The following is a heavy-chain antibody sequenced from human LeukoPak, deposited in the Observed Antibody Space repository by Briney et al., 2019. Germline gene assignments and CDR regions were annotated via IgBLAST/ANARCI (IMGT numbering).Heavy chain of an antibody. J-gene: IGHJ4*02. CDR3: ARDARYYYDSSGYYADY. V-gene: IGHV3-48*01. Sequence: PGGSLRLSCAASGFTFSSYSMNWVRQAPGKGLEWVSYISSSSSTIYYADSVKGRFTISRDNAKNSLYLQMNSLRAEDTAEYYCARDARYYYDSSGYYADYWGQGTLVTVCS. CDR1: GFTFSSYS. CDR2: ISSSSSTI. D-gene: IGHD3-22*01.